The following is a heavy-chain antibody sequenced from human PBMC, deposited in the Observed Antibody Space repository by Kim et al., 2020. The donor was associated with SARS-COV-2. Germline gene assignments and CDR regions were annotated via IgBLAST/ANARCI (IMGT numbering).Heavy chain of an antibody. Sequence: SETLSLTCNVSGGSIGSGGYYWSWIRQHPEKGLEWIGYIYYSGSTYYNPSLKSRVTISVDMSTNQFSLKLTAVTAADTAVYYCARGSGYSYTHWGQGTRITVSS. J-gene: IGHJ4*02. CDR2: IYYSGST. V-gene: IGHV4-31*03. D-gene: IGHD3-16*01. CDR3: ARGSGYSYTH. CDR1: GGSIGSGGYY.